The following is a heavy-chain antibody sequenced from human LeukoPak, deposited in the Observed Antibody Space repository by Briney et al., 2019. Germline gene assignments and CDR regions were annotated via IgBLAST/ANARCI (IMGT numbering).Heavy chain of an antibody. V-gene: IGHV1-69*04. CDR1: GGTFSSYA. Sequence: ASVKVSCKASGGTFSSYAISWVRQAPGQGLEWMGRIIPILGIANYAQKFQSRVTITADKSTSTAYMELSSLRSEDTAVYYCARTQDIVATIFDYWGQGTLVTVSS. D-gene: IGHD5-12*01. CDR3: ARTQDIVATIFDY. CDR2: IIPILGIA. J-gene: IGHJ4*02.